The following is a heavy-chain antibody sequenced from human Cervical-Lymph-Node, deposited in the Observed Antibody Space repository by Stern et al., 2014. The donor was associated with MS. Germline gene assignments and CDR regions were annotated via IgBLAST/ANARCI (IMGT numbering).Heavy chain of an antibody. J-gene: IGHJ4*02. CDR3: ARDRGQVAQSDYYFDY. V-gene: IGHV4-4*07. D-gene: IGHD3-10*01. CDR1: GGSISSYY. Sequence: QVQLQESGPGLVKPSETLSLTCTVSGGSISSYYWSWIRQPAGKGLEWIGRIYTSGSTNYNPSLKSRVTMSLDTSKNQFSLKLSSVTAADTAVYYCARDRGQVAQSDYYFDYWGQGTLVTVSS. CDR2: IYTSGST.